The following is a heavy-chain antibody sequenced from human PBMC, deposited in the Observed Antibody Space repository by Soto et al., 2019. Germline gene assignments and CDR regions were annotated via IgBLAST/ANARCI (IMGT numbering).Heavy chain of an antibody. V-gene: IGHV4-30-2*01. CDR3: GSGPFDY. CDR1: GASLSRGGNS. Sequence: PANTLSLTVAVPGASLSRGGNSWSWIRQPPGKGLEWIGYIYHSGSTYYNPSLKSRVTISVDRSKNQFSLKLSSVTAADTAVYYYGSGPFDYRGQGTLVTVPS. J-gene: IGHJ4*02. D-gene: IGHD3-10*01. CDR2: IYHSGST.